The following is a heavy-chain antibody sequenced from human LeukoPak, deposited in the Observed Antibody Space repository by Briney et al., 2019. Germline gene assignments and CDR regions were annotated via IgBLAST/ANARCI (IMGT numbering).Heavy chain of an antibody. CDR3: ARDRAANQDWVEFDP. CDR2: IRDSGEA. J-gene: IGHJ5*02. V-gene: IGHV3-23*01. Sequence: PGRSLRLSCAASGFTFSSYAMRWVRQAPGKGLEWVGLIRDSGEAFYADFARGRFAISRDESENTLYLQMNSLRVEETAVYFCARDRAANQDWVEFDPWGQGTPVIVSS. D-gene: IGHD3/OR15-3a*01. CDR1: GFTFSSYA.